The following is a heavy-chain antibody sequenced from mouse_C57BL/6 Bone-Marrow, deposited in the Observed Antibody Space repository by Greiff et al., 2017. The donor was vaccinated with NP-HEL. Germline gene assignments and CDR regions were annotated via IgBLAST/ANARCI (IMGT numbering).Heavy chain of an antibody. V-gene: IGHV1-54*01. D-gene: IGHD2-4*01. CDR2: INPGSGGT. CDR3: ARGGICYDHAWFAY. Sequence: VQLQQSGAELVRPGTSVKVSCKASGYAFTNYLIEWVKQRPGQGLEWIGVINPGSGGTNYNEKFKGKATLTADKSSSTAYMQLSSLTSEDSADESCARGGICYDHAWFAYWGQGTLVTVSA. CDR1: GYAFTNYL. J-gene: IGHJ3*01.